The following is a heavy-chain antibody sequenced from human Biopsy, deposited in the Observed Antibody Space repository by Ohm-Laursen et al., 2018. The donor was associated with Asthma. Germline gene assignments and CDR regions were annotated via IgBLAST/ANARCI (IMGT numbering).Heavy chain of an antibody. CDR1: GYFLSKMP. CDR2: FVRER. CDR3: ADLFFQAFDT. D-gene: IGHD3-3*01. Sequence: ASVKVSCKVFGYFLSKMPMHWVRQAPGQGLEWMGGFVRERIYAQKFRGRLTMTEDISTDTAYMELNSLTSEDTAVYYCADLFFQAFDTWGQGTPVTVSS. V-gene: IGHV1-24*01. J-gene: IGHJ5*02.